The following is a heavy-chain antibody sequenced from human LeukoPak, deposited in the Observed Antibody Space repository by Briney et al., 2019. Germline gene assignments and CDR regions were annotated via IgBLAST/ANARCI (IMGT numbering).Heavy chain of an antibody. D-gene: IGHD6-19*01. J-gene: IGHJ4*02. CDR1: GFTFSSYE. CDR2: ISSSGSTI. Sequence: GGSLRLSCAASGFTFSSYEMNWVRQAPGKGLEWVSYISSSGSTIYYADSVKGRFTISRDSSKNTLFLQMNSLRADDTARYYCTKGDGGWYPIDSWGQGTLIIVSS. V-gene: IGHV3-48*03. CDR3: TKGDGGWYPIDS.